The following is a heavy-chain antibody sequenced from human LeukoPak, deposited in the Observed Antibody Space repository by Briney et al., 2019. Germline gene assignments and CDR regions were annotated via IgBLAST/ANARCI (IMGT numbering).Heavy chain of an antibody. Sequence: GGSLRLSCAASGFSINKDDMNWVRQAPGKGLEWVSAVSRSGGWTYYADSVKGRFTISRDDSKNMLYLQMNRLRAEDTAVYYCTKGLLCGQGTLVTVSS. CDR2: VSRSGGWT. CDR3: TKGLL. J-gene: IGHJ4*02. V-gene: IGHV3-23*01. CDR1: GFSINKDD.